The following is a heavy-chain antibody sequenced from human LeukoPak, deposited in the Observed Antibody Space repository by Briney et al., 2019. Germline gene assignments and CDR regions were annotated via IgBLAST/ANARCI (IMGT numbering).Heavy chain of an antibody. D-gene: IGHD1-1*01. J-gene: IGHJ5*02. CDR2: IKRDGSQK. V-gene: IGHV3-7*01. Sequence: GRSLRLSCAAPGFSFSSNWMGWVRQAPGEGLEWVAHIKRDGSQKYYLDSVKGRFTISRDNAKNSLYLQMNSLRVEDTAVYYCARLGLEVGGPNWFDPWGQGTLVTVSS. CDR3: ARLGLEVGGPNWFDP. CDR1: GFSFSSNW.